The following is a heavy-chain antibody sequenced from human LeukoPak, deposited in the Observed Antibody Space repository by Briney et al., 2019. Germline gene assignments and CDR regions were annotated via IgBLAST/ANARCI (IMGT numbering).Heavy chain of an antibody. Sequence: SETLSLTCAVSGYSISSDYFWGWILQPPGKGLEWIGSIYRSGSTCYNPSLKSRVTVSIHTSKNQFSLKLSSVTAADTAVYYCARLIVRRPYYFGYWGQGTLVTVSS. D-gene: IGHD2/OR15-2a*01. CDR1: GYSISSDYF. J-gene: IGHJ4*02. CDR2: IYRSGST. CDR3: ARLIVRRPYYFGY. V-gene: IGHV4-38-2*01.